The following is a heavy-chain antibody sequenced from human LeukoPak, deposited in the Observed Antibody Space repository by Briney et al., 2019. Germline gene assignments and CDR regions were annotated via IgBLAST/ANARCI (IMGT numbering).Heavy chain of an antibody. Sequence: ASVKVSCKASGYTFTGYYMHWVRQAPGQGLEWMGWINPNSGGTNYAQKFQGRVTMTRDTSISTAYMELSSLRYEDTAVYYCVRVFVDDSGYYNYYFDPWGQGTPVTVSS. V-gene: IGHV1-2*02. CDR2: INPNSGGT. D-gene: IGHD3-22*01. CDR3: VRVFVDDSGYYNYYFDP. CDR1: GYTFTGYY. J-gene: IGHJ5*02.